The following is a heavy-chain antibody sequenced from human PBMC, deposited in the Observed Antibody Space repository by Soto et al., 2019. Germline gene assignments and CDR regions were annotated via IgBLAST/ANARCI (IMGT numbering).Heavy chain of an antibody. CDR2: ISGSGGST. V-gene: IGHV3-23*01. J-gene: IGHJ6*02. CDR3: AKVGVRYYDFWSGYYPDYGMDV. CDR1: GFTFSSYA. D-gene: IGHD3-3*01. Sequence: EVQLLESGGGLVQPGGSLRLSCAASGFTFSSYAMSWVRQAPGKGLEWVSAISGSGGSTYYADSVKGRFTISRDNSKNTLYLQMNSLRAEDTAVYYCAKVGVRYYDFWSGYYPDYGMDVWGQGTTVTVSS.